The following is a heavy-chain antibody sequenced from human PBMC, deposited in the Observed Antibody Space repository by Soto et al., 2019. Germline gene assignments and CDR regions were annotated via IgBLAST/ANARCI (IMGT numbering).Heavy chain of an antibody. CDR3: ARDRSSWQENWFGP. V-gene: IGHV1-2*02. CDR2: INPNSGGT. Sequence: GASVKVSCKASGYTFTGYYMHWVLQAPGQGLEWMGWINPNSGGTNYAQKFRGRVTMTRDTSISTAYMELSRLRSDDTAVYYCARDRSSWQENWFGPWGQGTLVTVSS. J-gene: IGHJ5*02. CDR1: GYTFTGYY. D-gene: IGHD6-13*01.